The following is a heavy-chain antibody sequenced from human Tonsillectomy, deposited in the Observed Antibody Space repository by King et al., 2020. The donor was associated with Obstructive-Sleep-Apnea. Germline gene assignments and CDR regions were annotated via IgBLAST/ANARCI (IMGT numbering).Heavy chain of an antibody. CDR1: GYTFTSYD. Sequence: VQLVESGAEVKKPGASVKVSCKAAGYTFTSYDINWGRQATGQGLEWMGWMNPNSGNTGYAQKFQGRVTMTRNTSLSTAYMELSSLRSEDTAVYYCARGNTGSIAVAGPNYYYGMDVWGQGTTVTVSS. J-gene: IGHJ6*02. CDR3: ARGNTGSIAVAGPNYYYGMDV. CDR2: MNPNSGNT. D-gene: IGHD6-19*01. V-gene: IGHV1-8*01.